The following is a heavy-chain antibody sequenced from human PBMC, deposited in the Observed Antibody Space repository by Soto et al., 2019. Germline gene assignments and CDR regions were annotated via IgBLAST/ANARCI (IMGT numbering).Heavy chain of an antibody. D-gene: IGHD6-13*01. J-gene: IGHJ4*02. V-gene: IGHV3-48*01. CDR3: AGGYSSGWYVS. CDR2: ISSGSISI. Sequence: EAQLVESGGRLVQPGGSLRLSCTTSGFTFSSYSMNWVRQAPGKGLERVSYISSGSISIYYADSVKGRFIVSRDNAKNLLYFDMNRLRAEDTAVYYCAGGYSSGWYVSWGQGTLVTVSS. CDR1: GFTFSSYS.